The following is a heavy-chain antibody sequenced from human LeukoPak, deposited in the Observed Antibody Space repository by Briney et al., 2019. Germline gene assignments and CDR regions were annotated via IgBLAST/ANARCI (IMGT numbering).Heavy chain of an antibody. CDR3: ARSLRTYYYDSSGYPDAFDI. D-gene: IGHD3-22*01. J-gene: IGHJ3*02. CDR1: GGSISSSSYY. Sequence: SETLSLTCTVSGGSISSSSYYWGWIRQPPGKGLEWIGSIYYSGSTYYNPSLKSRVTISVDTSKNQFSLKLSSVTAADTAVYYCARSLRTYYYDSSGYPDAFDIWGQGTMVTVSS. CDR2: IYYSGST. V-gene: IGHV4-39*07.